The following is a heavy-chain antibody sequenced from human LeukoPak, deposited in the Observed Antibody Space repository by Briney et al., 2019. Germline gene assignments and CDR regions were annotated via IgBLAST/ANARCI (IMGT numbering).Heavy chain of an antibody. D-gene: IGHD3-10*01. Sequence: SETLSLTCNVSGASISSYYWSWIRQPAGKGLEWIGRIYTSGSTNYNPSLKSRVTMSVDTSKNQFSLKLSSVTAADTAVYYCAREMVRGVITYWGQGTLVTVSS. J-gene: IGHJ4*02. V-gene: IGHV4-4*07. CDR1: GASISSYY. CDR2: IYTSGST. CDR3: AREMVRGVITY.